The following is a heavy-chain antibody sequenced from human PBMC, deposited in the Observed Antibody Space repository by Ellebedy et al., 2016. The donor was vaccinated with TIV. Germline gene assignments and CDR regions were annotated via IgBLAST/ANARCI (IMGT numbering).Heavy chain of an antibody. J-gene: IGHJ4*02. CDR2: IFHSGST. CDR1: GDSTTGHY. V-gene: IGHV4-59*11. CDR3: ARGGGKWLQIDF. Sequence: GSLRLSXNVSGDSTTGHYWSWIRQPPGKGLEWIGYIFHSGSTNYSPSLKSRVIMSVDTSKTQFSLNLSSVTAADTAVYYCARGGGKWLQIDFWGQGVLVTVSS. D-gene: IGHD5-24*01.